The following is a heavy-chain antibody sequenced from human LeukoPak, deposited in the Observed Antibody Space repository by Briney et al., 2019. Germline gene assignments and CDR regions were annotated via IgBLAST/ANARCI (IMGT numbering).Heavy chain of an antibody. Sequence: SETLSLTCAVSGGSISSSNWWSWVRQPPGKGLEWIGEIYHSGSTNYNPSLKSRVTISVDKSKNQFSLKLSSVTAADTAVYYCARVDSSGWYQNYYYYGMDVWGKGTTVTVSS. V-gene: IGHV4-4*02. CDR2: IYHSGST. CDR3: ARVDSSGWYQNYYYYGMDV. CDR1: GGSISSSNW. J-gene: IGHJ6*04. D-gene: IGHD6-19*01.